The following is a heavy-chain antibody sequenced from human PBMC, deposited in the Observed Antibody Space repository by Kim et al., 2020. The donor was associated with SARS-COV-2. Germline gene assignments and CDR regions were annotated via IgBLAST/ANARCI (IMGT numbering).Heavy chain of an antibody. CDR1: GFTFDDYA. J-gene: IGHJ4*02. V-gene: IGHV3-9*01. CDR3: AKDGGGSWTRRIDY. Sequence: GGSLRLSCAASGFTFDDYAMHWVRQAPGKGLEWVSGISWNSGVIGYADSVKGRFTVSRDDAKNSLYLQMNSLRAGDTAFYYRAKDGGGSWTRRIDYWGQGTLVTVSS. D-gene: IGHD6-13*01. CDR2: ISWNSGVI.